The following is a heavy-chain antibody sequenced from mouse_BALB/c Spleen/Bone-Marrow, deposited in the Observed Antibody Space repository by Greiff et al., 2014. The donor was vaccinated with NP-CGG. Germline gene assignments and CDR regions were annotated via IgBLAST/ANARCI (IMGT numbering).Heavy chain of an antibody. V-gene: IGHV1S29*02. D-gene: IGHD1-2*01. J-gene: IGHJ3*01. CDR3: ARRFITTAACFAY. Sequence: VQLQQSGPELVKPGASVKISCKASGYTFTDYNMHWVKQSHGKSLEWIGYIYPYNGGTGYNQKFKSKATLTVDNSSSTAYMELRSQTSEDSAVYYCARRFITTAACFAYWGQGTLVTVSA. CDR1: GYTFTDYN. CDR2: IYPYNGGT.